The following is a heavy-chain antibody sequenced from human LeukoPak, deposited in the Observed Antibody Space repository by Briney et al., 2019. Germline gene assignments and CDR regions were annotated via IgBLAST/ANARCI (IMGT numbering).Heavy chain of an antibody. Sequence: PGGSLRLFCAASGFTFDDYGMSWVRQAPGKGLEWVSGINWNGGSTGYADSVKGRFTISRDNAKNSLYLQMNSLRAEDTALYYCARGHRKYYYGSGTSPGYMVVWGKGTTVTVSS. CDR2: INWNGGST. CDR3: ARGHRKYYYGSGTSPGYMVV. D-gene: IGHD3-10*01. J-gene: IGHJ6*03. CDR1: GFTFDDYG. V-gene: IGHV3-20*04.